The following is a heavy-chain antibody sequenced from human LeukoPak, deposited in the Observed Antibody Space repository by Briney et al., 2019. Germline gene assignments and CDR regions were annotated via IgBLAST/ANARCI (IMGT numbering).Heavy chain of an antibody. D-gene: IGHD5-18*01. V-gene: IGHV1-2*04. Sequence: ASVKVSCKASGYTFTGYYMHWVRQAPGQGLEWMGWIDPNGGGTNYAQKFQGWVTMTRDTSISTAYMELSRLRSDDTAVYYCARDGHPLYSYGLDYWGQGTLVTVSS. J-gene: IGHJ4*02. CDR2: IDPNGGGT. CDR3: ARDGHPLYSYGLDY. CDR1: GYTFTGYY.